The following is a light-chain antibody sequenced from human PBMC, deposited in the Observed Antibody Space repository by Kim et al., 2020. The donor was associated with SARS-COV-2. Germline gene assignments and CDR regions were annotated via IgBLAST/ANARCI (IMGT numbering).Light chain of an antibody. CDR3: QHYGSSARIT. J-gene: IGKJ5*01. CDR2: SAS. V-gene: IGKV3-20*01. Sequence: PGERAALSCRADQSISSAYLAWYQHRPGQPPRLLIFSASSRASGIPERFSGSGSGTDFTLTISRLEPEDLAVYYCQHYGSSARITFGQGTRL. CDR1: QSISSAY.